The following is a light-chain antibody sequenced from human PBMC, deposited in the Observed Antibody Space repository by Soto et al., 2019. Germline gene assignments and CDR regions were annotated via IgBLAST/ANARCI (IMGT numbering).Light chain of an antibody. CDR2: GAS. CDR3: QQYYNWPPYT. Sequence: EVVLTQSPATLSLSPGDRATLSCRASQSVSSNLAWYQQKPGQSPRLLIYGASTRATGVPPRFSGSRSGTEFTLTISAVQSEDFAVYYCQQYYNWPPYTFGQGTNLDFK. J-gene: IGKJ2*01. V-gene: IGKV3-15*01. CDR1: QSVSSN.